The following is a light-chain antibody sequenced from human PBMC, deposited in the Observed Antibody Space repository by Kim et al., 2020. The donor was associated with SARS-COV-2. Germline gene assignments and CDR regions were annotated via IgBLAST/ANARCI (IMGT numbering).Light chain of an antibody. Sequence: DIQMTQSPSTLSASVGTRVTITCRASQSISNNLAWYQQKPGKAPKVLIYKASSLESGVPSRFSGSGSGTEFTLTISSLQPDDFASYYCQHYNGYPLTFGGGTKVDIK. J-gene: IGKJ4*01. CDR1: QSISNN. CDR3: QHYNGYPLT. V-gene: IGKV1-5*03. CDR2: KAS.